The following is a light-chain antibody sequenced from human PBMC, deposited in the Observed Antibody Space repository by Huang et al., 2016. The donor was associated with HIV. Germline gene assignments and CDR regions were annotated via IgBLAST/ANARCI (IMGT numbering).Light chain of an antibody. CDR3: QQSSSFPRT. CDR1: QGISSW. J-gene: IGKJ2*01. CDR2: NAS. V-gene: IGKV1-12*01. Sequence: DIQMTQSPSSVSASVGDGVTITCRASQGISSWLAWYQQKPGKAPKLLISNASRLQSGAPSRFSGNESGTDFTLTITSLQPEDFATYYCQQSSSFPRTFGQGTKLEI.